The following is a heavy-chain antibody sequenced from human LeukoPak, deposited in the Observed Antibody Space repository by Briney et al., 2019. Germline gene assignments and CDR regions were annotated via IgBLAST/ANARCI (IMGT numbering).Heavy chain of an antibody. V-gene: IGHV3-66*02. Sequence: GGSLRLSCAASGFTVCSNYIGWVRQAPGKGQEWASGIYSGGSTYYTDSVKGRFTISRDNSKNALYLQMNSLRAEDTAVYYCARAQRYYYDSSGYYPDYWGQGTLVTVSS. J-gene: IGHJ4*02. CDR1: GFTVCSNY. CDR3: ARAQRYYYDSSGYYPDY. CDR2: IYSGGST. D-gene: IGHD3-22*01.